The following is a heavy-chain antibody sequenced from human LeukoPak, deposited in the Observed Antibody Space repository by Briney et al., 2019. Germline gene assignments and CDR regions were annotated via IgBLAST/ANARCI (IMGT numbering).Heavy chain of an antibody. V-gene: IGHV3-23*01. CDR2: ISGSGSST. Sequence: GGSLRLSCATSGFTFNSYALSWVRQAPGKGLEWVSAISGSGSSTYYADSVKGRFTISRDNSKNTLYLQMNSLRAGDTAVYYCAKVGGLRFLEWSPAGYFDFWGQGTLVTVSS. D-gene: IGHD3-3*01. J-gene: IGHJ4*02. CDR3: AKVGGLRFLEWSPAGYFDF. CDR1: GFTFNSYA.